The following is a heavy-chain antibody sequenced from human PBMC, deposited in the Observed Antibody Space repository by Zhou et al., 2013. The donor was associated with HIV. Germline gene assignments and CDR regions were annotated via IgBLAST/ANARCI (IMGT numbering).Heavy chain of an antibody. CDR3: ARDVSENDESWWFDP. D-gene: IGHD6-6*01. CDR2: INPRGTAT. Sequence: VQLVQSGAEVKRPGSSVKVSCQVSGHTFSYYSITWVRQAPGHGPEWMGLINPRGTATWYAQGFEGRVIMSRDTSTSTDYLELSSLRSDDTAVYYCARDVSENDESWWFDPWGQGTLVTVSS. V-gene: IGHV1-46*01. J-gene: IGHJ5*02. CDR1: GHTFSYYS.